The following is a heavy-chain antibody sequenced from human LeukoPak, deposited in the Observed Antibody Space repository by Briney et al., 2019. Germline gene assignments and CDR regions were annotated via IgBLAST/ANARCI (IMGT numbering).Heavy chain of an antibody. CDR1: GFTFSTYW. D-gene: IGHD3-10*01. Sequence: GGSLRLSCEASGFTFSTYWMTWVRQAPGRGLEWVANMKHDGSEIFYVDSVRGRFTISRDNAKNSLFLHMNSLRAEDTAVYYCARGFIINPNWFDSWGQGTLVTVSS. CDR2: MKHDGSEI. J-gene: IGHJ5*01. CDR3: ARGFIINPNWFDS. V-gene: IGHV3-7*05.